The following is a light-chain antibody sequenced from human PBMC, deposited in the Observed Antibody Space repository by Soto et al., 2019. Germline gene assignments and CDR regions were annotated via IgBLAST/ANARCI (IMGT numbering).Light chain of an antibody. CDR3: CSYTNSDTRV. Sequence: ALTQPASVSGSPGQSIAISCTGTSSDIGAYDHVSWYQHHPGKAPKLIISEVNNRPSGVSTRFSGSKSDCTASLTISGLQAEDEADYYCCSYTNSDTRVFGTGTKVTVL. CDR2: EVN. V-gene: IGLV2-14*01. CDR1: SSDIGAYDH. J-gene: IGLJ1*01.